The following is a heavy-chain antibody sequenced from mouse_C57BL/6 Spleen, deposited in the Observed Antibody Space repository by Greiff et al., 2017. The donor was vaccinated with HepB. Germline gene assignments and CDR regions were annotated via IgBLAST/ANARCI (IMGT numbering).Heavy chain of an antibody. D-gene: IGHD2-2*01. CDR1: GFTFSDYG. CDR3: ARGAMVTTAYYYAMDY. CDR2: ISSGSSTI. Sequence: EVKLVESGGGLVKPGGSLKLSCAASGFTFSDYGMHWVRQAPEKGLEWVAYISSGSSTIYYADTVKGRFTISRDNATNTLFLQMTSLRSEDTAMYYCARGAMVTTAYYYAMDYWGEGTSVTVSS. V-gene: IGHV5-17*01. J-gene: IGHJ4*01.